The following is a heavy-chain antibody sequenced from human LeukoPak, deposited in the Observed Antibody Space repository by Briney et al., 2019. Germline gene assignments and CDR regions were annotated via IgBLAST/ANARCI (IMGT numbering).Heavy chain of an antibody. D-gene: IGHD3-10*01. CDR3: ASTYGSGTGAYYYYGMDV. V-gene: IGHV1-69*13. CDR1: GGTFSSYA. J-gene: IGHJ6*02. CDR2: IIPIFGTA. Sequence: ASVKVSCKASGGTFSSYAISWVRQAPGQGLEWMGGIIPIFGTANYAQKFQGRVTITADGSTSTAYMELSSLRSEDTAVYYCASTYGSGTGAYYYYGMDVWGQGTTVTVSS.